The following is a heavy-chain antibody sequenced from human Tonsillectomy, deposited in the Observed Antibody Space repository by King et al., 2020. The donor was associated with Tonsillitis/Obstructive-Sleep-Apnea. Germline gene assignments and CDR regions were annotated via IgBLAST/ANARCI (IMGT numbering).Heavy chain of an antibody. D-gene: IGHD5/OR15-5a*01. J-gene: IGHJ4*02. CDR1: GGSISYYY. CDR2: LYNSGST. CDR3: AVGSTRFYGPPDY. Sequence: QLQESGPGLVKPSETLSLTCTVSGGSISYYYWSWIRQPPGKGLEWIGYLYNSGSTNYNPSLEGRVTISLDTSKNHFSLNLSSLTASDTALYYCAVGSTRFYGPPDYWGQGTLVTVSS. V-gene: IGHV4-59*01.